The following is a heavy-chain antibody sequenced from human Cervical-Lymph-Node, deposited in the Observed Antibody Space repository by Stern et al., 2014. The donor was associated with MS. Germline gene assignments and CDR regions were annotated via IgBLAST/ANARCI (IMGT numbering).Heavy chain of an antibody. D-gene: IGHD3-10*01. CDR2: IYPGDSDT. CDR3: ARLGYYGSGSYYPIYGMDV. V-gene: IGHV5-51*01. J-gene: IGHJ6*02. CDR1: GYIFTSYW. Sequence: VQLVESGAEVKKPGESLKISCKGSGYIFTSYWIGWVRQMPGKGLEWMGIIYPGDSDTRYSPSFQGQVTISADKSISTAYLQWSSLKASDTAMYYCARLGYYGSGSYYPIYGMDVWGQGTTVTVSS.